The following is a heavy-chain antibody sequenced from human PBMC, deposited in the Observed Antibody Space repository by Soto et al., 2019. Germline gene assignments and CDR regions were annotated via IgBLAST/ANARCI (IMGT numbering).Heavy chain of an antibody. CDR2: IYYSGST. CDR1: GGSISSGGYY. J-gene: IGHJ4*02. D-gene: IGHD3-22*01. CDR3: ARSTTEYYYDSSGYFDY. Sequence: QVQLQESGPGLVKPSQTLSLTCTVSGGSISSGGYYWSWIRQHPGKGLEWIGYIYYSGSTYYNPSLKSRVTISVDTSKNQFSLKLSSVTAADTAVYYCARSTTEYYYDSSGYFDYWGQGTLVTVSS. V-gene: IGHV4-31*03.